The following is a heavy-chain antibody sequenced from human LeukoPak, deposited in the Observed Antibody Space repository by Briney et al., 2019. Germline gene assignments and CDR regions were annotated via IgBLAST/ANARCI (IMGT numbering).Heavy chain of an antibody. CDR1: GFTFSTSA. Sequence: TGGSLRLSCAASGFTFSTSAMSWVRQAPGKGLEWVSTISGSGGRTYYADSVKGRFTISRDNSKNTLCLQINSLRAEDTAVYYCAKDPYAGNNFPEYFQYWGQGTLVTVSS. CDR2: ISGSGGRT. V-gene: IGHV3-23*01. D-gene: IGHD2-2*01. CDR3: AKDPYAGNNFPEYFQY. J-gene: IGHJ1*01.